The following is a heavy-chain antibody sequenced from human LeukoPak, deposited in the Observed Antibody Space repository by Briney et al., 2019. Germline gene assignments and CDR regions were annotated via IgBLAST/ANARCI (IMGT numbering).Heavy chain of an antibody. CDR2: INSDGSST. CDR3: ARVGQAGYVGYPLDY. J-gene: IGHJ4*02. Sequence: GGSLRLSCAASGFSFSSYWMHWVRQAAGKGLMWVSRINSDGSSTSYTDSVKGRFTISRDNAKNTLYLQMNSLRAEDTAVFYCARVGQAGYVGYPLDYRGQGTLVTVSS. V-gene: IGHV3-74*01. D-gene: IGHD5-12*01. CDR1: GFSFSSYW.